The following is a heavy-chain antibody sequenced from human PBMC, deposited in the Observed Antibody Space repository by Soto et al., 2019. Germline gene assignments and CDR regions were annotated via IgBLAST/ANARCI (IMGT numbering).Heavy chain of an antibody. J-gene: IGHJ6*02. D-gene: IGHD2-15*01. CDR3: AKAPKGEYCSGGSCYSVYYYYGMDV. Sequence: SETLSLTCAVSGGSISSSNWWSWVRQPPGKGLEWIGEIYHSGSTNYNPSLKSRVTISVDKSKNQFSLKLSSVTAADTAVYYCAKAPKGEYCSGGSCYSVYYYYGMDVSGQGTTVTVSS. CDR2: IYHSGST. CDR1: GGSISSSNW. V-gene: IGHV4-4*02.